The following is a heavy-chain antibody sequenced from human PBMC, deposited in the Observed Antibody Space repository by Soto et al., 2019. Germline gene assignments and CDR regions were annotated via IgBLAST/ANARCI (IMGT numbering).Heavy chain of an antibody. Sequence: PGGSPRLSCAASGFTFSNAWMNWVRQAPGKGLEWVGRIKSKTDGGTTDYAAPVKGRFTISRDDSKNTLYLQMNSLKTEDTAVYYCTTDRGVRYYFDSSGYYGPPTYYYYYGMDVWGKGTTVTVSS. V-gene: IGHV3-15*07. CDR3: TTDRGVRYYFDSSGYYGPPTYYYYYGMDV. CDR1: GFTFSNAW. CDR2: IKSKTDGGTT. D-gene: IGHD3-22*01. J-gene: IGHJ6*04.